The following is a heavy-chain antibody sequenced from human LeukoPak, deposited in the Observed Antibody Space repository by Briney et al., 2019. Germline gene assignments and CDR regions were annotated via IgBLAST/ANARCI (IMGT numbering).Heavy chain of an antibody. J-gene: IGHJ6*02. Sequence: ASVKVSCKASGYTFTSYAMHWVRQAPGQRLEWMGWINAGNGNTKYSQKFQGRVTITRDTSASTAYMELSSLRSEDTAVYYCAREVSEVTAIHYYYYGMDVWGQGTTVTVSS. CDR3: AREVSEVTAIHYYYYGMDV. D-gene: IGHD2-21*02. V-gene: IGHV1-3*01. CDR2: INAGNGNT. CDR1: GYTFTSYA.